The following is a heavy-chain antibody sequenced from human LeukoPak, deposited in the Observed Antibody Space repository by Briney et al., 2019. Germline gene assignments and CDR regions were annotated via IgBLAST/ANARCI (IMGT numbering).Heavy chain of an antibody. V-gene: IGHV3-23*01. CDR3: AKEKGVEMAQNKRYMFDF. Sequence: QPGGSLRLSCVASGFTFSSYAMSWVRQSPGKGLEWVSGISSSGDNTYYADSVRGRFTIFRDNSKNTLYLLMNSLRDEDTAVYYCAKEKGVEMAQNKRYMFDFWGQGTLVTVSS. CDR2: ISSSGDNT. D-gene: IGHD5-24*01. CDR1: GFTFSSYA. J-gene: IGHJ4*02.